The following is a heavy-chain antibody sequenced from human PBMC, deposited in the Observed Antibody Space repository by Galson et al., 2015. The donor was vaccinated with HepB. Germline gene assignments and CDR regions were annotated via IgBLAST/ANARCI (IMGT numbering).Heavy chain of an antibody. CDR1: GGSFSGYY. Sequence: ETLSLTCAVYGGSFSGYYWSWIRQPPGKGLEWIGEINHSGSTNYNPSLKSRVTISVDTSKNQFSLKLSSVTAADTAVYYCARGGPIAARPFNWFDPWGQGTLVTVSS. CDR2: INHSGST. V-gene: IGHV4-34*01. CDR3: ARGGPIAARPFNWFDP. D-gene: IGHD6-6*01. J-gene: IGHJ5*02.